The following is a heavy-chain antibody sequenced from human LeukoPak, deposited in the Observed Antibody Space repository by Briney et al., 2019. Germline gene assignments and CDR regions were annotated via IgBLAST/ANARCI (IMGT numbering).Heavy chain of an antibody. CDR3: ARGRIGRLIWEYYYYYMDV. V-gene: IGHV4-34*01. CDR1: GGSFSGYY. Sequence: SETLSLTCAVYGGSFSGYYWSWLRQPPGKGLEWIGEINHSGSTNYNPSLKSRVTISVDTSKNQFSLKLSSVTAADTAVYYCARGRIGRLIWEYYYYYMDVWGKGTTVTVSS. CDR2: INHSGST. D-gene: IGHD3/OR15-3a*01. J-gene: IGHJ6*03.